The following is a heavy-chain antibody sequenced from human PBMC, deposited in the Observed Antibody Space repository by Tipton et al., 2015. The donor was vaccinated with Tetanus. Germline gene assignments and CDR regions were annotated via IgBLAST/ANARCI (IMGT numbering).Heavy chain of an antibody. Sequence: SGFTFSSYGMHWVRQAPGKGLEWVAVIWYDGSNKYYADSVKGRFTISRDNSKNTLYLQMNSLRAEDTAVYYCARDSSDAVLLWFGELSGSLDYWGQGTLVTVSS. V-gene: IGHV3-33*01. CDR3: ARDSSDAVLLWFGELSGSLDY. J-gene: IGHJ4*02. CDR1: GFTFSSYG. CDR2: IWYDGSNK. D-gene: IGHD3-10*01.